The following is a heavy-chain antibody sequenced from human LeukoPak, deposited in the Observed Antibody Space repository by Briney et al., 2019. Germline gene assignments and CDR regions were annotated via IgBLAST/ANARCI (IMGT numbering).Heavy chain of an antibody. V-gene: IGHV1-2*06. J-gene: IGHJ5*02. Sequence: ASVKVSCKASGYTFTGYYMHWVRQAPGQGLEWMGRINPNSGGTNYAQKFQGRVTMTRDTSISTAYMELSRLRSDDTAVYYCARGARILSNWFDPWGQGTLVTVSS. D-gene: IGHD1-14*01. CDR2: INPNSGGT. CDR1: GYTFTGYY. CDR3: ARGARILSNWFDP.